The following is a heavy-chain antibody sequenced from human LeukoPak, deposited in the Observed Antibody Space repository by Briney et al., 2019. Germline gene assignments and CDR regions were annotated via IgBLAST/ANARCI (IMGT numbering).Heavy chain of an antibody. CDR3: ARGALVGATTYWFDP. J-gene: IGHJ5*02. CDR2: INPSGGTT. CDR1: GYTFTNYY. Sequence: ASVKLSCKASGYTFTNYYKDWVRQPPRPGLEWVGIINPSGGTTSYAQKFQGRVTMTRDTYTSTVYMELSSLRSEDTAVYYCARGALVGATTYWFDPWGQGTRVTVSS. V-gene: IGHV1-46*01. D-gene: IGHD1-26*01.